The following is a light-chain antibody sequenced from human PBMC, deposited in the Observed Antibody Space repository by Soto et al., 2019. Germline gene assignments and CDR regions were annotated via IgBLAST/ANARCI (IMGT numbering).Light chain of an antibody. J-gene: IGLJ2*01. V-gene: IGLV1-40*01. CDR3: QSYDSSLSVVV. CDR1: SSNIGAGYD. CDR2: VNS. Sequence: QSVLTQPPSVSGAPGQRVTISCTGSSSNIGAGYDVHWYQQLPETAPKLLIFVNSNRPSGVPDRFSGSKSGTSASLAITGLQAEDEADYYCQSYDSSLSVVVFGGGTKVTVL.